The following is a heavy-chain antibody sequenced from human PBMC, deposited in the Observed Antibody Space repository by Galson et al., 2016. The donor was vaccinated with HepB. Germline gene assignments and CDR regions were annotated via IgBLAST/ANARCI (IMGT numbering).Heavy chain of an antibody. CDR1: GGSITSGNW. V-gene: IGHV4-4*02. CDR2: IYHSGNS. Sequence: ETLSLTCAVSGGSITSGNWWSWVRQSPGRGLEWIGEIYHSGNSNYNPSLKGRGTISVDKAKNHFSLELRSVSAADTAVYYCAGLTEGASKYFYGLDVWGRGTTVTVSS. D-gene: IGHD1-14*01. CDR3: AGLTEGASKYFYGLDV. J-gene: IGHJ6*02.